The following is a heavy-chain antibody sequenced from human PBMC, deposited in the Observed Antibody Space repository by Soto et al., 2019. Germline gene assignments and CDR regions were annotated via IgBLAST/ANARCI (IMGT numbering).Heavy chain of an antibody. J-gene: IGHJ4*02. V-gene: IGHV3-21*01. CDR3: ASLVVVAAKTDFDY. CDR2: ISSSSSYI. CDR1: GFTFSSYS. Sequence: PGGSLRLSCAASGFTFSSYSMNWVRQAPGKGLEWVSSISSSSSYIYYADSVKGRFTISRDNAKNSLYLQMNSLRAEDTAVYYCASLVVVAAKTDFDYWGQGTLVTVSS. D-gene: IGHD2-15*01.